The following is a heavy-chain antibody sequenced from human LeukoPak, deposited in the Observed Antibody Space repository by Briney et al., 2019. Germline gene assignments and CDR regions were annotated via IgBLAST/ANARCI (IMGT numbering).Heavy chain of an antibody. V-gene: IGHV4-34*01. CDR1: GFTVSSNY. CDR2: INHSGST. CDR3: ARGTSLPAASFDY. D-gene: IGHD2-2*01. J-gene: IGHJ4*02. Sequence: PGGSLRLSCAASGFTVSSNYMSWVRQPPGKGLEWIGEINHSGSTNYNPSLKSRVTISVDTSKNQFSLKLSPVTAADTAVYYCARGTSLPAASFDYWGQGTLVTVSS.